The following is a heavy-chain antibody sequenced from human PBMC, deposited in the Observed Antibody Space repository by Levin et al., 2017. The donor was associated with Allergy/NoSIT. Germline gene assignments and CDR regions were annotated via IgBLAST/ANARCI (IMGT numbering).Heavy chain of an antibody. D-gene: IGHD3-10*01. V-gene: IGHV4-38-2*01. CDR1: GYSISSGYY. J-gene: IGHJ4*02. Sequence: SQTLSLTCAVSGYSISSGYYWGWIRQPPGKGLEWIGSIYHSGSTYYNPSLKSRVTISVDTSKNQFSLKLSSVTAADTAVYYCARSLLLWFGEFDYWGQGTLVTVSS. CDR3: ARSLLLWFGEFDY. CDR2: IYHSGST.